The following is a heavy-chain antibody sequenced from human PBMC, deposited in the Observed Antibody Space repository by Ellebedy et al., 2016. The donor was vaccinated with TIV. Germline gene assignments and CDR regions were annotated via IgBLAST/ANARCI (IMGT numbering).Heavy chain of an antibody. CDR2: IYPGDSDT. Sequence: KVSCKVSGYSFTNHWIGWVRQMPGKGLEWMGIIYPGDSDTRYSPSLQGQVTVPADKSINTAYLQWSSLKASDTAMYYCTRLRAAVPGTRYWEWFFDLWGRGTLVTVSS. V-gene: IGHV5-51*01. CDR1: GYSFTNHW. D-gene: IGHD6-19*01. J-gene: IGHJ2*01. CDR3: TRLRAAVPGTRYWEWFFDL.